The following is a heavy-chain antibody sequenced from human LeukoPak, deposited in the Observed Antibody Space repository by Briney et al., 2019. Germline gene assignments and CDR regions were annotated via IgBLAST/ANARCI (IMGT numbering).Heavy chain of an antibody. CDR3: ARDRPWRADY. CDR1: GGSISSYY. V-gene: IGHV4-59*01. Sequence: SETLSLTCTVAGGSISSYYWSWIRQPPGKGLEWIGYIYYTGNTSYNPSLKSRVTISVDTSKNQFSLKLSSVTAADTAVYYCARDRPWRADYWGQGTLVTVSS. D-gene: IGHD6-6*01. CDR2: IYYTGNT. J-gene: IGHJ4*02.